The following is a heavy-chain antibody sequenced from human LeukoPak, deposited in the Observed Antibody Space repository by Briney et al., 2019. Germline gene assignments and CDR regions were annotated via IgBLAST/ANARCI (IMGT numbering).Heavy chain of an antibody. CDR3: ARSIVATIDVGNVYYYYMDV. Sequence: GASVKVSCKASGYTFTGYYMHWVRQAPGQGLEWMGWINPNSGGTNYAQKFQGRVTMTRDTSISTAYMELSRLRSDDTAVYYCARSIVATIDVGNVYYYYMDVWGKGTTVTISS. CDR2: INPNSGGT. V-gene: IGHV1-2*02. CDR1: GYTFTGYY. J-gene: IGHJ6*03. D-gene: IGHD5-12*01.